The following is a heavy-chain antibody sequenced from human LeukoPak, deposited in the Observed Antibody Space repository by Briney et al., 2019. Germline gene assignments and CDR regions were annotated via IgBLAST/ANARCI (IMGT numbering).Heavy chain of an antibody. V-gene: IGHV3-30*03. Sequence: GGSLRLSCAASGFTFSTYSMKWVRQAPGKGLEWLAVISSDGTIKYYADSVKGRFTISRDNSKNTLYLQMNSLRAEDTAVYYCARGGPIIDDAFDIWGQGTMVTVSS. D-gene: IGHD3-10*01. J-gene: IGHJ3*02. CDR2: ISSDGTIK. CDR1: GFTFSTYS. CDR3: ARGGPIIDDAFDI.